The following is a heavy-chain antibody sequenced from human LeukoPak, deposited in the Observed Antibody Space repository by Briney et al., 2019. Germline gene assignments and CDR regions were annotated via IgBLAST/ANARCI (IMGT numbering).Heavy chain of an antibody. Sequence: PGGSLRLSCAASGFTFSSYGMNWVRQAPGKGLEWVSSISTGSSYIYYPDSLKGRFTISRDNAKNSLYLQMNSLRAEDTAVYYCARGVAAPGETIRVRYFDFWGQGTLVTVSS. D-gene: IGHD2-15*01. CDR2: ISTGSSYI. CDR1: GFTFSSYG. CDR3: ARGVAAPGETIRVRYFDF. J-gene: IGHJ4*02. V-gene: IGHV3-21*01.